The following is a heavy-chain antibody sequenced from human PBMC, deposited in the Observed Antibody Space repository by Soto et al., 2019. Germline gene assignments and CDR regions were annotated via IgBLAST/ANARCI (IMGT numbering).Heavy chain of an antibody. CDR2: SYSGGST. J-gene: IGHJ3*02. CDR3: ARDKTARDAFDI. Sequence: GGSLRLSCAAFGFTVSSNYMSWVRQAPGKGLGWVSVSYSGGSTYYADSVKGRFTISRDNYKNTLYLQKNSLRAEHRAVYYCARDKTARDAFDIWGQGTMVTVSS. V-gene: IGHV3-53*01. CDR1: GFTVSSNY.